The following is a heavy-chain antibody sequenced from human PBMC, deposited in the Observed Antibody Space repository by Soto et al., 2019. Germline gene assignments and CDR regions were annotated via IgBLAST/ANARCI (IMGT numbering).Heavy chain of an antibody. CDR2: LWYHGSDK. CDR1: GFSFSDYV. D-gene: IGHD3-16*01. Sequence: PGWSLRLSCATSGFSFSDYVMHWVRQATGKGLEWVPVLWYHGSDKFYADSVTGRFTISRDNAKNTLYLKMNSLRAEDTAVYYCQRDHGGQSGNFIFDNGGQGTPVTVSS. V-gene: IGHV3-33*01. CDR3: QRDHGGQSGNFIFDN. J-gene: IGHJ4*02.